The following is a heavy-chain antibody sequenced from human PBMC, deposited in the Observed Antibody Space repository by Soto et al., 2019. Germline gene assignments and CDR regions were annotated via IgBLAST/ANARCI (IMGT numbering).Heavy chain of an antibody. CDR3: ARLSGMYYDFWSGSPNFDY. CDR1: GGSISSSSYY. V-gene: IGHV4-39*01. CDR2: IYYSGST. D-gene: IGHD3-3*01. Sequence: SETLSLTCTVSGGSISSSSYYWGWIRQPPGKGLEWIGSIYYSGSTYYNPSLKSRVTISVDTSKNQFSLKLSSVTAADMAVYYCARLSGMYYDFWSGSPNFDYWGQGTLVTVSS. J-gene: IGHJ4*02.